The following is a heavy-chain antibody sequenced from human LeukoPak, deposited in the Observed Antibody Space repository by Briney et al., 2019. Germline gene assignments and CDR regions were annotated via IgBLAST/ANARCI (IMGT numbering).Heavy chain of an antibody. Sequence: ASVKVSCKASGYTFTSYGISWVRQAPGQGLEWMGWISAYNDNTNYAQKLQGRVTMTTDTSTSTAYMELRSLRSDDTAVYYCARDTKRSRARWENLGIDPWGQGTLVTVSS. CDR1: GYTFTSYG. V-gene: IGHV1-18*01. J-gene: IGHJ5*02. CDR2: ISAYNDNT. CDR3: ARDTKRSRARWENLGIDP. D-gene: IGHD3-16*01.